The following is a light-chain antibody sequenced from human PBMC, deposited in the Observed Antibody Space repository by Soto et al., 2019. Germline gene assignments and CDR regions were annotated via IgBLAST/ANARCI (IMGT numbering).Light chain of an antibody. J-gene: IGKJ1*01. V-gene: IGKV3-20*01. Sequence: DIVLTQSPGTLSLSPGERATLSCRASQSVTSTYLAWFQQKPGQAPRLLIYSASSRAPGIPDRFSGSGSGTDFTLTISRLEPEDFAVYYCQQYGSSSWTFGQGTKV. CDR2: SAS. CDR3: QQYGSSSWT. CDR1: QSVTSTY.